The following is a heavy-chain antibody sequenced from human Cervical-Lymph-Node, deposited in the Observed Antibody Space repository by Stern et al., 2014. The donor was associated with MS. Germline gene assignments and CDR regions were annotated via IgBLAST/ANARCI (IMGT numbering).Heavy chain of an antibody. J-gene: IGHJ5*02. CDR1: GFTFDDYA. CDR3: AGRYYSDMT. Sequence: EVQLVESGGGVVKPGRSLRLSCTTSGFTFDDYAMNWVRQAPGKGLEWVGFIRSEAYGGTTEYAATVRGRFTISRDDSKSVAYLQMTSLRIEDTAVYYCAGRYYSDMTWGQGTRVTVSS. D-gene: IGHD3-22*01. CDR2: IRSEAYGGTT. V-gene: IGHV3-49*04.